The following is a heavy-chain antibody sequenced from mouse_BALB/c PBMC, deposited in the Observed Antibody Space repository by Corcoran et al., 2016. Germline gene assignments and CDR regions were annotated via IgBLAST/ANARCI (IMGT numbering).Heavy chain of an antibody. V-gene: IGHV9-3-1*01. Sequence: QIQLVQSGPELKKPGETVKISCKASGYTFTNYGMNWVKQAPGKGLKWMGWINTYTGEPTYADDFKGRFAFSLETSASTAYLQINNLKNEDTATYFGASYYGSSWYCDVWGAGTTVTVSS. CDR2: INTYTGEP. J-gene: IGHJ1*01. CDR3: ASYYGSSWYCDV. CDR1: GYTFTNYG. D-gene: IGHD1-1*01.